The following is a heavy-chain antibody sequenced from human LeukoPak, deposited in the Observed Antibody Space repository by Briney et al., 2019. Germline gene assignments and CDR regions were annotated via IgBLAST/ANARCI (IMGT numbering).Heavy chain of an antibody. V-gene: IGHV3-64*01. CDR2: VRSDGSST. Sequence: GGSLRLSCVASGFSFSAYIMHWVRQAPGKGLEYVSAVRSDGSSTFYPNSVKGRFTISRDNSKSTLYLQMGSLRAEDTAVYYCTRRYGGHSGWAGYHDSWGQGTLVTVSS. CDR3: TRRYGGHSGWAGYHDS. CDR1: GFSFSAYI. D-gene: IGHD6-19*01. J-gene: IGHJ4*02.